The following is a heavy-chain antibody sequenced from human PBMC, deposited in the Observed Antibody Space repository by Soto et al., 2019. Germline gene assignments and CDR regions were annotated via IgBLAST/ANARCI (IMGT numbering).Heavy chain of an antibody. D-gene: IGHD3-3*01. CDR1: GFIFSSYG. CDR3: GRDIYDFWSGYSYYYGMDV. Sequence: PGGSLRLSCSASGFIFSSYGMNWVRQAPGKGLEWVAIIWYDGSNEYYADSVKGRFTISRDNSKNTLYLQMNSLRAEDTAVYYCGRDIYDFWSGYSYYYGMDVWGQGTTVTVSS. V-gene: IGHV3-33*01. J-gene: IGHJ6*02. CDR2: IWYDGSNE.